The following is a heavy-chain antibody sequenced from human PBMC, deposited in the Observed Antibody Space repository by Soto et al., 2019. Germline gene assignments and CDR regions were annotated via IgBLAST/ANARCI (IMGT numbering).Heavy chain of an antibody. CDR2: MNPNSGNT. Sequence: ASVKVSCKASGYTFTSYDINWVRQATGQGLEWMGWMNPNSGNTGYAQKFQGRVTMTRNTSISTAYMELSSLRSEDTAVYYCARAQAADYDFWSGYYTGIFDPWGQGTLVTVSS. D-gene: IGHD3-3*01. V-gene: IGHV1-8*01. CDR3: ARAQAADYDFWSGYYTGIFDP. J-gene: IGHJ5*02. CDR1: GYTFTSYD.